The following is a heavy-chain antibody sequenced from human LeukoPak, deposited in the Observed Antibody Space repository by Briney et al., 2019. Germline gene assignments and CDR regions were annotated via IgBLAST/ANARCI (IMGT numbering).Heavy chain of an antibody. CDR1: GGSISSYY. D-gene: IGHD6-13*01. CDR3: ARGWQHHF. J-gene: IGHJ4*02. CDR2: INHSGST. V-gene: IGHV4-34*01. Sequence: SETLSLTCTVSGGSISSYYWSWIRQPPGKGLEWIGEINHSGSTNYNPSLKSRVTISVDTSKNQFSLKLSSVTAADTAVYYCARGWQHHFWGQGTLVTVSS.